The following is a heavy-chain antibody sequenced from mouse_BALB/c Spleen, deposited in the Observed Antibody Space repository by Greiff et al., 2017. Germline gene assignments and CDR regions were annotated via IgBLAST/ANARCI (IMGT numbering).Heavy chain of an antibody. CDR2: IYPGNSDT. J-gene: IGHJ2*01. V-gene: IGHV1-5*01. D-gene: IGHD2-4*01. CDR3: TRSDYDEGFDY. Sequence: VQLQQSGAELAKPGASVKMSCKASGYTFTSYWMHWVKQRPGQGLEWIGAIYPGNSDTSYNQKFKGKAKLTAVTSTSTAYMELSSLTNEDSAVYYCTRSDYDEGFDYWGQGTTLTVSS. CDR1: GYTFTSYW.